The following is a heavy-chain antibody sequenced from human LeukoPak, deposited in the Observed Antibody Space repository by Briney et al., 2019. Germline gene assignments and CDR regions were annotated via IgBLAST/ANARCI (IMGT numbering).Heavy chain of an antibody. CDR2: TWYDGSNK. D-gene: IGHD4-23*01. Sequence: PGRSLRLSCAASGFTFSSYGMHWVRQAPGKGLEWVAVTWYDGSNKYYADSVKGRFTSSRDNSKNTLHLQMDSLRAEDTAVYYCATGSRRGYGGNSDPGFDYWGQGTLVTVSS. V-gene: IGHV3-33*08. CDR3: ATGSRRGYGGNSDPGFDY. CDR1: GFTFSSYG. J-gene: IGHJ4*02.